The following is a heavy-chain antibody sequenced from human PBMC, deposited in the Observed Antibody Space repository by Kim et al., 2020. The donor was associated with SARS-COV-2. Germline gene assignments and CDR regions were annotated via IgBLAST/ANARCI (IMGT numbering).Heavy chain of an antibody. D-gene: IGHD2-2*01. Sequence: QKFQGRDTVTADKATSTAYMELSSLRSEDTAVYYCARDIVVVPAAMEFDYWGQGTLVTVSS. V-gene: IGHV1-69*04. CDR3: ARDIVVVPAAMEFDY. J-gene: IGHJ4*02.